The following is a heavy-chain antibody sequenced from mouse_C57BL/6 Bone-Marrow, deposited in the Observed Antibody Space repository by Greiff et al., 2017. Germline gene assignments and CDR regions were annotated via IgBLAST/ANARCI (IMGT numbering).Heavy chain of an antibody. CDR3: ARAGWLHAMDY. J-gene: IGHJ4*01. D-gene: IGHD2-3*01. CDR2: IYPRSGNT. CDR1: GYTFTSYG. V-gene: IGHV1-81*01. Sequence: VQLQESGAELARPGASVKLSCKASGYTFTSYGISWVKQRTGQGLEWIGEIYPRSGNTYYNETFKGKATLTADKSSSTAYMELRSLTSEDSAVYFCARAGWLHAMDYWGQGTSVTVSS.